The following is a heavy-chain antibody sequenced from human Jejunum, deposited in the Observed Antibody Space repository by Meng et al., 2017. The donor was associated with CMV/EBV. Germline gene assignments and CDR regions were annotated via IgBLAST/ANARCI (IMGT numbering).Heavy chain of an antibody. V-gene: IGHV4-4*07. Sequence: QAQLQGSGPELVKPSETLSLTCTVSGGSINNYYWSWIRQSAGKGLEWIGRFYSSDTYNYHPSLNSRVTMSLDTSKKQFSLILSSVTAADTARYYCARGPGASTREGFDHWGLGTLVTVSS. CDR3: ARGPGASTREGFDH. D-gene: IGHD1-26*01. CDR2: FYSSDTY. J-gene: IGHJ4*02. CDR1: GGSINNYY.